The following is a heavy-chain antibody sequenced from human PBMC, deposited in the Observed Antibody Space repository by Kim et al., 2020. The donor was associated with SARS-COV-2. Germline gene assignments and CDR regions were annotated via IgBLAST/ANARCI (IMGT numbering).Heavy chain of an antibody. J-gene: IGHJ6*02. CDR1: GFTFSSYD. Sequence: GGSLRLSCAASGFTFSSYDMHWVRQATGKGLEWVSAIGTAGDPYYPGSVKGRFTNSRENAKNSLYLQMNSLRAGDTAVYYCARGQWLDYYYYGMDVWGQGTTVTVSS. V-gene: IGHV3-13*05. CDR3: ARGQWLDYYYYGMDV. CDR2: IGTAGDP. D-gene: IGHD6-19*01.